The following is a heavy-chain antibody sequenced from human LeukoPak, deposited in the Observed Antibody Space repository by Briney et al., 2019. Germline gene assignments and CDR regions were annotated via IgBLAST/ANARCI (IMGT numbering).Heavy chain of an antibody. CDR2: ISRSGSTI. CDR1: GFTLSSSE. D-gene: IGHD3-10*01. J-gene: IGHJ4*02. CDR3: AKESSLLRGPTVIYYFDY. Sequence: GGSLRLSCAASGFTLSSSEMNWVRQAPGKGLEWVSYISRSGSTIFYADSVKGRFTISRDNSKNTLYLQMNSLRAEDTAIYYCAKESSLLRGPTVIYYFDYWGQGTLVTVSS. V-gene: IGHV3-48*03.